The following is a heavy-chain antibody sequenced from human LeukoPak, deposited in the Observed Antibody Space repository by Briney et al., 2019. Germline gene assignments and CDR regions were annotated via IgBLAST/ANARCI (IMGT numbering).Heavy chain of an antibody. Sequence: ASVRVSCKASGYTFTSYYMHWVRQAPEQGLEWMGIINPSGGRTSYAQKFQGRVTMTRDTSTGTVYMELSSLRSEDTAVYYCASLRSGDYEGFDYWGQGTLVTVSS. CDR2: INPSGGRT. D-gene: IGHD2-21*02. CDR3: ASLRSGDYEGFDY. CDR1: GYTFTSYY. J-gene: IGHJ4*02. V-gene: IGHV1-46*01.